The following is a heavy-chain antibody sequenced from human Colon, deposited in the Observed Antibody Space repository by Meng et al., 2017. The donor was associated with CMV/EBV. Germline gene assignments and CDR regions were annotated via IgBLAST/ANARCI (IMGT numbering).Heavy chain of an antibody. CDR1: GYTFGIFG. CDR2: ISAENGNT. CDR3: ARAGAAVTTHFDF. J-gene: IGHJ4*02. D-gene: IGHD4-17*01. V-gene: IGHV1-18*01. Sequence: KAAGYTFGIFGSTWVRQAPGQGLEWVGWISAENGNTNYAQKFQGRVTLTTDTSTKTAYMDLRGLRSDDSAVYYCARAGAAVTTHFDFWGRGTLVTVSS.